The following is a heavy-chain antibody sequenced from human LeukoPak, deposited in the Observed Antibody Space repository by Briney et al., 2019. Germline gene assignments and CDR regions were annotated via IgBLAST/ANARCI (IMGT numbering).Heavy chain of an antibody. V-gene: IGHV4-34*01. J-gene: IGHJ4*02. D-gene: IGHD6-13*01. CDR2: INHSGST. CDR1: GGSFSGYY. CDR3: ARVLRYSSSPDY. Sequence: PSETLSLTCAVYGGSFSGYYWSWIRQPPGKGLEWIGEINHSGSTNYNPSLKSRVTISVDTSKNQFSLKLSSVTAADTAVYYCARVLRYSSSPDYWGQGTLATVSS.